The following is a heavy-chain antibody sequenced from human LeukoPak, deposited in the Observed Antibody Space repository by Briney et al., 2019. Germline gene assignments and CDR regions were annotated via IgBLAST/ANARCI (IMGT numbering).Heavy chain of an antibody. D-gene: IGHD3-10*01. V-gene: IGHV3-48*02. CDR2: ISDSATTI. J-gene: IGHJ4*02. Sequence: QSGGSLRLSCAASGFTFSSYSMNWVRQAPGKGLEWVSFISDSATTIYYVDSVKGRFTISRDNAKNSLYPQMNSLRDEDTAVYYCARSRPLRGVTVDYWGQGTLVTVSS. CDR1: GFTFSSYS. CDR3: ARSRPLRGVTVDY.